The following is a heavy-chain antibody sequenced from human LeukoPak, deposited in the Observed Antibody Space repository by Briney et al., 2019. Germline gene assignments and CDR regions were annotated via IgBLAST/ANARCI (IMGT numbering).Heavy chain of an antibody. D-gene: IGHD3-22*01. V-gene: IGHV4-59*01. Sequence: SETLSLTCTVSGGSISSSYWSWIRQPPGRGLEWIGYTSHSGSTNYKPSLKSRVSISVDTSKNQFSLKLTSVTAADTAMYYCARGYYDARGDSNPFDIWGQGTMVTMSS. CDR1: GGSISSSY. CDR2: TSHSGST. CDR3: ARGYYDARGDSNPFDI. J-gene: IGHJ3*02.